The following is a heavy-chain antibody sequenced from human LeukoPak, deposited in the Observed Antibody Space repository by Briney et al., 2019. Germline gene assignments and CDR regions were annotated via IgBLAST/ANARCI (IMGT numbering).Heavy chain of an antibody. CDR1: GYTFTSYG. D-gene: IGHD2-8*02. V-gene: IGHV1-18*04. CDR2: ISTYNGNT. CDR3: ARVKYWSNPPDH. J-gene: IGHJ4*02. Sequence: ASEKVSCKASGYTFTSYGLSWVRHGPGQGLEWMGWISTYNGNTNYAQKLQGRVTMTTDTSTSTAYMELRSLRSDDTAVYYCARVKYWSNPPDHWAQGTLVTVFS.